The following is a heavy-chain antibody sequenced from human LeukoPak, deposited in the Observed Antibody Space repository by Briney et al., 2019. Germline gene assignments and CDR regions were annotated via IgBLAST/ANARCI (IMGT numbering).Heavy chain of an antibody. D-gene: IGHD6-13*01. CDR2: TIPIFGTA. J-gene: IGHJ6*02. Sequence: ASVKVSCKASGGTFSSYAISWVRQAPGQGLEWMGGTIPIFGTANYAQKFQGRVTITADESTSTAYMELSSLRSEDTAVYYCAMGQQLVLDYYYGMDVWGQGTTVTVSS. CDR1: GGTFSSYA. V-gene: IGHV1-69*13. CDR3: AMGQQLVLDYYYGMDV.